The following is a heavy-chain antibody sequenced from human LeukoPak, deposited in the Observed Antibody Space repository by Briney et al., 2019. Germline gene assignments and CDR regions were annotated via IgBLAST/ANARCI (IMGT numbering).Heavy chain of an antibody. CDR3: AIAAADVFDY. D-gene: IGHD6-13*01. Sequence: SETLSLTCTVSGGSISSYYWNWIRQPPGKGLEWIGYIYYSGSTNYNPSLKSRVTISVDTSKNQFSLKLSSVTAADTAVYYCAIAAADVFDYWGQGTLVTVSS. J-gene: IGHJ4*02. V-gene: IGHV4-59*08. CDR2: IYYSGST. CDR1: GGSISSYY.